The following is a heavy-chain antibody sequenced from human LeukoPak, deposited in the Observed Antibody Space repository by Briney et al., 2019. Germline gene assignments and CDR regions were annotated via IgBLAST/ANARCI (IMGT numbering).Heavy chain of an antibody. V-gene: IGHV3-20*04. Sequence: GGSLRLSCAASGFTFSSYSMSWVRQAPGKGLEWVSGINWSGGSTGYADSVKARFTISRDNAKNSLYLQMNSLRAEDTALYYCAREGVRAIDYWGQGTLITVSS. D-gene: IGHD3-16*01. CDR3: AREGVRAIDY. CDR2: INWSGGST. J-gene: IGHJ4*02. CDR1: GFTFSSYS.